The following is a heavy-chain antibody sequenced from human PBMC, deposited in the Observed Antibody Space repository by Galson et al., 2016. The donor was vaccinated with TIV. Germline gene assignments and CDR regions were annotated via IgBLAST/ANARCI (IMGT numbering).Heavy chain of an antibody. CDR1: GYTFTSNY. Sequence: SVKVSCKASGYTFTSNYVHWVQQAPGQGLEWMGFINPSGGVTFYTRKFQGRVTMTTDTSTSTVYMEMSSLSSEDAAVYFCARDTRSGYSNGWPPFDYWGQGTLVTVSS. CDR2: INPSGGVT. CDR3: ARDTRSGYSNGWPPFDY. V-gene: IGHV1-46*03. J-gene: IGHJ4*02. D-gene: IGHD6-25*01.